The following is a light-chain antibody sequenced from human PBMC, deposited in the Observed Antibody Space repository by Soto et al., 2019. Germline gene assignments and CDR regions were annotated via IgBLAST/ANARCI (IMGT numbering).Light chain of an antibody. CDR2: AAS. V-gene: IGKV3-15*01. Sequence: EIVMTQSPATLSVSPGERATLSCRASQSINNRLAWYQQRPGQTPRLLIYAASARATGIPARFSGSGSGTEFTLTLSSLQFEDFAVYYCQQYNNWPAMYTFGQGTKLEI. CDR1: QSINNR. J-gene: IGKJ2*01. CDR3: QQYNNWPAMYT.